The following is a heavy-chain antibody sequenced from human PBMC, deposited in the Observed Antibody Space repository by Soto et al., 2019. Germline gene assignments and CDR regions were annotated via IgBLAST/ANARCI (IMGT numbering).Heavy chain of an antibody. CDR2: IDPRSGGT. Sequence: QVQLVQSGTEVKKPGASVKVFCMVSGYPITTYYIHWVRQAPGQGLEWVGWIDPRSGGTVYEQKFQGRVTMTRDTSISTVYMDLSGRTADDTALYYCATDDYGIFPYWGQGSLVTVSS. CDR3: ATDDYGIFPY. V-gene: IGHV1-2*02. D-gene: IGHD3-10*01. CDR1: GYPITTYY. J-gene: IGHJ4*02.